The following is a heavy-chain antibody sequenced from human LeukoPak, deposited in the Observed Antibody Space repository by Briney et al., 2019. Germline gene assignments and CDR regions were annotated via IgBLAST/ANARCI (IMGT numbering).Heavy chain of an antibody. CDR2: ISHDGTNK. Sequence: PGGSLRLSCAASGFALSRYGMHWVRQAPGKGLEGVALISHDGTNKNHADSVKGRFTISRDNSNNTLYLQMSSLRPDDTAVYYCARGPGALDYWGQGTLVTVSS. D-gene: IGHD2-2*01. V-gene: IGHV3-30*03. J-gene: IGHJ4*02. CDR3: ARGPGALDY. CDR1: GFALSRYG.